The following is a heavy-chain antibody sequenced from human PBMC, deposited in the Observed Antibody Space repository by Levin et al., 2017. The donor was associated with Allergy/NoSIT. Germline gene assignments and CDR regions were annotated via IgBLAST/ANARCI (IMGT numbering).Heavy chain of an antibody. CDR1: GFAINTFT. V-gene: IGHV3-21*01. J-gene: IGHJ5*02. D-gene: IGHD3-16*01. CDR3: TRVHTFSIWGSFDP. Sequence: NPGGSLRLSCAASGFAINTFTMTWVRQAPGKGLEWVSSITSSSSYIYYADSVRGRFTISRDNADNSVYLQMNSLRDEDTAVYYCTRVHTFSIWGSFDPWGQGTQVTVSS. CDR2: ITSSSSYI.